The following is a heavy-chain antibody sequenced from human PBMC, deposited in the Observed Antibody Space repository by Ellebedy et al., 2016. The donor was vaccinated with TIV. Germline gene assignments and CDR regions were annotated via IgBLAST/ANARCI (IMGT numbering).Heavy chain of an antibody. CDR3: ARCVEGGSYHGSYYYYGMDV. V-gene: IGHV1-69*13. CDR2: IIPIFGTA. D-gene: IGHD1-26*01. CDR1: GYTFTSYD. J-gene: IGHJ6*02. Sequence: SVKVSCXASGYTFTSYDINWVRQAPGQGLEWMGGIIPIFGTANYAQKFQGRVTITADESTSTAYMELSSLRSEDTAVYYCARCVEGGSYHGSYYYYGMDVWGQGTTVTVSS.